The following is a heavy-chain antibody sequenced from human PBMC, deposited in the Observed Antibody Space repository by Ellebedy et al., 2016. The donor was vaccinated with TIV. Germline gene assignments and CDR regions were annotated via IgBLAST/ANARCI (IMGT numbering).Heavy chain of an antibody. V-gene: IGHV3-7*01. CDR1: GFNFRSYW. J-gene: IGHJ5*02. CDR2: IRQEGDEI. Sequence: GGSLRLSCAASGFNFRSYWMTWVRQAPGKGLEWVAKIRQEGDEIYYVESVKGRFTISRDNAKNSLFLQMNGLRVEDTAGYYCARRASYGDYAVQVNPWFDPWGQGTLVTVSS. D-gene: IGHD4-17*01. CDR3: ARRASYGDYAVQVNPWFDP.